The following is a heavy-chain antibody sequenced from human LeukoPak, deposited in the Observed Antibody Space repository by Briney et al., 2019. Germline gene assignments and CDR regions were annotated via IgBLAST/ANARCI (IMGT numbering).Heavy chain of an antibody. D-gene: IGHD3-9*01. CDR1: GFTFSSYV. CDR2: ISSGDRT. Sequence: GSLRLSCAASGFTFSSYVMNWVRQAPGKGLEWVAGISSGDRTFHAESVKGRFTISRDKSKDTLYLQMNSLRAEDTAVYYCAKGVTASPYFHWFDNWGQGTQVIVSS. V-gene: IGHV3-23*01. J-gene: IGHJ4*02. CDR3: AKGVTASPYFHWFDN.